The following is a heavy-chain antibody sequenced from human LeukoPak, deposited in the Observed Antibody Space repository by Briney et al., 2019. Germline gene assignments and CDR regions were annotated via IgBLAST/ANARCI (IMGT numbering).Heavy chain of an antibody. CDR1: GFTFSSYA. V-gene: IGHV3-23*01. CDR2: ISGSGGST. J-gene: IGHJ4*02. Sequence: TGGSLGLSCAASGFTFSSYAMSWVRQAPGKGLEWVSAISGSGGSTYYADSVKGRFTISRDNSKNTLYLQMNSLRAEDTAVYYCAKRSSGYYYAFAVWGQGTLVTVSS. D-gene: IGHD3-22*01. CDR3: AKRSSGYYYAFAV.